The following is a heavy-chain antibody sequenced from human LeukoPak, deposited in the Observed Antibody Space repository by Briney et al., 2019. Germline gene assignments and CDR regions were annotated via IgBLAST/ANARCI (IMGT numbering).Heavy chain of an antibody. CDR1: GASIRSSGYY. V-gene: IGHV4-31*03. CDR3: ARANYYDSTGHLPVVYPSDF. J-gene: IGHJ4*02. CDR2: IYHSGNT. D-gene: IGHD3-22*01. Sequence: SETLSLTCTVSGASIRSSGYYWSWIRQDPAKGLEWIGYIYHSGNTYYNPSIKSRVTISLDTSKNQFSLKLRSVTAADTAVYYCARANYYDSTGHLPVVYPSDFWGQGTLVTVSS.